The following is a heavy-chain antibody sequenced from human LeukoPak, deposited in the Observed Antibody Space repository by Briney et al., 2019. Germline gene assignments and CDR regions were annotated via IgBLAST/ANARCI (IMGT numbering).Heavy chain of an antibody. V-gene: IGHV3-66*01. CDR1: GLAVNSKY. CDR2: IYSDGST. D-gene: IGHD2-2*01. Sequence: GGSLRLSCAASGLAVNSKYMSWVRQAPGKGLEWVSIIYSDGSTYYADSVKGRFTISRDNSKNTLYLQMTSLRAEDTAVYYCASRGDFSSFYLAHWGQGTLVTVSS. CDR3: ASRGDFSSFYLAH. J-gene: IGHJ4*02.